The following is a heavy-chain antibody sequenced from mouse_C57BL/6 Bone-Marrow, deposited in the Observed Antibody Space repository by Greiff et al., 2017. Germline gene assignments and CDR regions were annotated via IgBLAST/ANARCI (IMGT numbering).Heavy chain of an antibody. V-gene: IGHV14-1*01. Sequence: VQLQQSGAELVRPGASVKLSCTASGFNINDYYMHWVKQRPEQGLEWIGRIEPEDGDTESAPKFQGKATMTADTSSNTAYLQLSSLTSEDTAVYYCRWLLYAMDYWGQGTSVTVSS. D-gene: IGHD2-3*01. CDR2: IEPEDGDT. CDR1: GFNINDYY. CDR3: RWLLYAMDY. J-gene: IGHJ4*01.